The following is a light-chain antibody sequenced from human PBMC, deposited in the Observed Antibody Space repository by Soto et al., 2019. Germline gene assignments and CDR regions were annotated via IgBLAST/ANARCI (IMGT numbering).Light chain of an antibody. CDR2: WAS. Sequence: DIVMTQSPDSLAVSLGERASINCKYSQSVLYSSNNTNYLAWYQQKPGQPPKLLIYWASTRESGVPDRLSGSGSGTDFTLTISILQAEDVAVYYCQQYYSTPWTFGQGTKVEIK. CDR1: QSVLYSSNNTNY. J-gene: IGKJ1*01. CDR3: QQYYSTPWT. V-gene: IGKV4-1*01.